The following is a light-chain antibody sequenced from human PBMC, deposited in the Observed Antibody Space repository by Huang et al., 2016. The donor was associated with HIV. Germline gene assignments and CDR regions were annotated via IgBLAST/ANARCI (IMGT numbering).Light chain of an antibody. J-gene: IGKJ5*01. CDR1: QSVSSSY. CDR3: QQYGSSPFT. V-gene: IGKV3-20*01. Sequence: GTLSLSPGERATLPCRASQSVSSSYLAWYQQKPGQAPRLLIYGASSRATGIPDRFSGSGSGTDFTLTISRLEPEDFAVYYCQQYGSSPFTFGQGTRLEIK. CDR2: GAS.